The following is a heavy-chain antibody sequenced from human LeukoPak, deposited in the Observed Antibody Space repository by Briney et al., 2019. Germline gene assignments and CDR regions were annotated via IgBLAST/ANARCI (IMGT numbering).Heavy chain of an antibody. CDR2: IRSKAYGGTT. D-gene: IGHD6-6*01. J-gene: IGHJ1*01. CDR3: TRGPSIAARPVYFQH. CDR1: GFTFGDYA. Sequence: PGGSLRLSXTASGFTFGDYAMSWVRQAPGKGLEWVGFIRSKAYGGTTEYAASVKGRFTISRDDSKSIAYLQMNSLKTEDTAVYYCTRGPSIAARPVYFQHWGQGTLVTVSS. V-gene: IGHV3-49*04.